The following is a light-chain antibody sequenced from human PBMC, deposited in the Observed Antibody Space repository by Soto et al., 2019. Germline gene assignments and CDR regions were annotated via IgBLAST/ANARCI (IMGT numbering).Light chain of an antibody. J-gene: IGLJ3*02. CDR3: SSFRTGSVVL. CDR2: GVN. Sequence: QSVLTQPASVSGSPGQSVTISCTGTSSDVGGYNYVSWYQQHPGKATKLVIYGVNYRPSGVSARFSGSKFQNTASLTISGLQAEDEADYYCSSFRTGSVVLFGGGTKLTV. V-gene: IGLV2-14*01. CDR1: SSDVGGYNY.